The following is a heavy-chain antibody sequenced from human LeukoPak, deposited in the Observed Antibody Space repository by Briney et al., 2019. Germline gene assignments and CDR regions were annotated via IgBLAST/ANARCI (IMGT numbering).Heavy chain of an antibody. V-gene: IGHV4-38-2*02. CDR1: GYSISSGYY. J-gene: IGHJ4*02. CDR2: IYYSGST. D-gene: IGHD4-17*01. Sequence: SETLSLTCTVSGYSISSGYYWGWIRQPPGKGLEWIGSIYYSGSTYYNPSLKSRVTISVDTSKNQFSLKLSSVTAADTAVYYCARGLGMGDYEYYYFGYWGQGTLVTVSS. CDR3: ARGLGMGDYEYYYFGY.